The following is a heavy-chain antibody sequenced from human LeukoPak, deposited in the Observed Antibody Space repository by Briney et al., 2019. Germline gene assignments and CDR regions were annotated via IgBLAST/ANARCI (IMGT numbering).Heavy chain of an antibody. V-gene: IGHV3-21*01. J-gene: IGHJ3*02. D-gene: IGHD4-17*01. CDR2: IISISSYI. CDR3: ASNPYGDLAFDI. CDR1: GFTFSSYS. Sequence: GGSLRLSCAASGFTFSSYSMNWVSQAPGKGLEWVSSIISISSYIYYADSVKGRFTISRDNAKNSLYLQMNSLRAEDTAVYYCASNPYGDLAFDIWGQGTMVTVSS.